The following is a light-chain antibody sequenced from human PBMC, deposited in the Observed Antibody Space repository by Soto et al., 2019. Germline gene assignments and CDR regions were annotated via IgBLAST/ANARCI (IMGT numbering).Light chain of an antibody. CDR1: QSISSW. V-gene: IGKV1-5*03. CDR2: KAS. J-gene: IGKJ1*01. CDR3: QQYNSFSEWT. Sequence: DIPMAHYPSTLAASAVERHTIXYPASQSISSWLAWYQQKPGKAPKLLIYKASTLESGVPSRFSGSGSGTEFTLTISSLQPDDFATYYCQQYNSFSEWTFGQGTKVDNK.